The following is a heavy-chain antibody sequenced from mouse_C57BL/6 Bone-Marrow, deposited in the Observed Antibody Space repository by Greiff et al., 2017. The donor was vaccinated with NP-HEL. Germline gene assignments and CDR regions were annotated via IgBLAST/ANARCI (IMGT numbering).Heavy chain of an antibody. V-gene: IGHV1-59*01. CDR3: ANYYGSPYWYFDV. CDR2: IDPSDSYT. Sequence: QVQLKQPGAELVRPGTSVKLSCKASGYTFTSYWMHWVKQRPGQGLEWIGVIDPSDSYTNYNQKFKSKATLTVDTSSSTAYMQLSSLTSEDSAVYYCANYYGSPYWYFDVWGTGTTVTVSS. D-gene: IGHD1-1*01. CDR1: GYTFTSYW. J-gene: IGHJ1*03.